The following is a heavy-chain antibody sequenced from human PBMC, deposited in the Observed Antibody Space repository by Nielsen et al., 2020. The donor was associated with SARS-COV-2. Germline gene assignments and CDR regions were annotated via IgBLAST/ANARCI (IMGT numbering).Heavy chain of an antibody. CDR2: ISSSGSTI. Sequence: WIRQPPGKGLEWVSYISSSGSTIYYADSVKGRFTISRDNAKNSLYLQMNSLRAEDTAVYYCARDHYDSYYYGMDVWGQGTTVTVSS. V-gene: IGHV3-11*01. J-gene: IGHJ6*02. CDR3: ARDHYDSYYYGMDV. D-gene: IGHD3-22*01.